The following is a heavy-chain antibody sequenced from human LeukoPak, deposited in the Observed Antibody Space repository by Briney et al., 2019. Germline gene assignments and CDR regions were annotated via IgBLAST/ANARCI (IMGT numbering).Heavy chain of an antibody. J-gene: IGHJ6*03. V-gene: IGHV3-20*01. Sequence: GGSLRLSCAASGFTFDDYGMSWVRQAPGKGLEWVSGXNWXGGXTGYADSVKGRFTISRDNAKNSLYLQMNSLRAEDTALYHCARRXXXYXXMDVWGKGTTVTVSS. CDR2: XNWXGGXT. CDR3: ARRXXXYXXMDV. CDR1: GFTFDDYG.